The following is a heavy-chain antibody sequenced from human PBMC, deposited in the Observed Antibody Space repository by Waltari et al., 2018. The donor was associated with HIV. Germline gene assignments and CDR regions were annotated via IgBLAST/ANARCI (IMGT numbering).Heavy chain of an antibody. CDR1: GGSISSYS. V-gene: IGHV4-59*01. D-gene: IGHD3-10*01. CDR2: IYYSGSN. CDR3: ARGITRVMALPSWYFDL. J-gene: IGHJ2*01. Sequence: QVQLQESGPGLVKPSETLCLTCTVSGGSISSYSWSWLRLPPGKGLEWIGYIYYSGSNNYHPSLKSRVTISVDTSKNQFSLKLSSVTAADTAVYYCARGITRVMALPSWYFDLWGRGTLVTVSS.